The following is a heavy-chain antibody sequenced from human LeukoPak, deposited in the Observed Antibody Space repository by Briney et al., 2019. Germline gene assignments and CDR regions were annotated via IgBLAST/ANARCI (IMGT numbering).Heavy chain of an antibody. J-gene: IGHJ4*02. CDR2: ISGSGGST. Sequence: GGSLRLSCAASGFTFSSYGMSWVRQAPGKGLEWVSAISGSGGSTYYADSVKGRFTISRDNSKNTLYLQMNSLKTEDTAVYYCTRDQTPYYWGQGTLVTVSS. CDR1: GFTFSSYG. V-gene: IGHV3-23*01. CDR3: TRDQTPYY.